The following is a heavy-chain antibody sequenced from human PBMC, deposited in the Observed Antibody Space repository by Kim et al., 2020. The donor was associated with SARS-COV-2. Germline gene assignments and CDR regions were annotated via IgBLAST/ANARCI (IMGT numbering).Heavy chain of an antibody. D-gene: IGHD3-22*01. J-gene: IGHJ6*02. CDR1: GFTFSSYA. Sequence: GRSLRLSCAASGFTFSSYAMHWVRQAPGKGLEWVAVISYDGSNKYYADSVKGRFTISIDNSKNTLYLQMNSLRAEDTAVYYCARDYYDSSGYSTYGMDVWGQGTTVTVSS. CDR2: ISYDGSNK. CDR3: ARDYYDSSGYSTYGMDV. V-gene: IGHV3-30*04.